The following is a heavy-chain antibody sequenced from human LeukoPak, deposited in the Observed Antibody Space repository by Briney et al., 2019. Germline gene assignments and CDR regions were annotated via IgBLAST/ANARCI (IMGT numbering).Heavy chain of an antibody. CDR2: IYTSGST. Sequence: SETLSLTCTVSGGSISSGTYYWTWIRQPAGKGLEWIGRIYTSGSTNYNPSLKSRVTISVDTSKNQFSLKLSSVTAADTAVYYCARVSQQYSGSYLYYFDYWGQGTLVTVSS. D-gene: IGHD1-26*01. J-gene: IGHJ4*02. V-gene: IGHV4-61*02. CDR3: ARVSQQYSGSYLYYFDY. CDR1: GGSISSGTYY.